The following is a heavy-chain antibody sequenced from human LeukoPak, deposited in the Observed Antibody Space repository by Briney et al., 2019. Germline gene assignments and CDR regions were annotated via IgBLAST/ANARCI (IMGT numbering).Heavy chain of an antibody. Sequence: PSETLSLTCTVSGGSISSYYWSWIRQPAGKGLEWIGRIYTSGSTNYNPSLKSRVTMSVDTSKNQFSLKLSSVTAADTAVYYCARDGGIAAAGTYLDYWGQGTLVTVSS. CDR1: GGSISSYY. V-gene: IGHV4-4*07. CDR2: IYTSGST. CDR3: ARDGGIAAAGTYLDY. D-gene: IGHD6-13*01. J-gene: IGHJ4*02.